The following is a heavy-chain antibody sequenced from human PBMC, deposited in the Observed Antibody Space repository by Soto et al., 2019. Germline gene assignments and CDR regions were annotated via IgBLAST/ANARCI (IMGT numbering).Heavy chain of an antibody. CDR2: ISGSGGST. J-gene: IGHJ5*02. Sequence: EVQLLESGGGLVQPGGSLRLSCAASGFTFSSYAMSWVRQAPGKGLEWVSAISGSGGSTYYADSVKGRFTISRDNSKNTLYLQMNSLRAEDTAVYYCAKDSLQRYFDQRWFDPWGQGTLVTVSS. V-gene: IGHV3-23*01. CDR3: AKDSLQRYFDQRWFDP. CDR1: GFTFSSYA. D-gene: IGHD3-9*01.